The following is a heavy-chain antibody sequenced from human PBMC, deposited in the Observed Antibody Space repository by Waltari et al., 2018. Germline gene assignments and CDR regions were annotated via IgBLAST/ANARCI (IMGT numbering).Heavy chain of an antibody. J-gene: IGHJ6*03. CDR2: ISYDGSKK. CDR1: GFPFPRYA. CDR3: ARDDHFWSGHPHYMDV. D-gene: IGHD3-3*02. Sequence: QVQLVESGGGAVPPGRSLRLSCAVSGFPFPRYAFHWGRQAPGKGLEWVAVISYDGSKKYYADFVKGRFTISRDNSKNTAYMQMESLRDEDTAIYYCARDDHFWSGHPHYMDVWGKGTTVIVSS. V-gene: IGHV3-30-3*01.